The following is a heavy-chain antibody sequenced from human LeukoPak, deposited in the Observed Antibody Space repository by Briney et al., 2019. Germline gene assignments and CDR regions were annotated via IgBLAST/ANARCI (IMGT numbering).Heavy chain of an antibody. J-gene: IGHJ2*01. D-gene: IGHD7-27*01. CDR2: IGTAGDT. Sequence: GGSLRLSCAASGFTFSSYDMRWVRQATGKGLEWVSAIGTAGDTYYPGSVKGRFTISRENAKNSLYLQMNSLRAEDTAVYYCARAHRNWGPHWYFDLWGRGTLVTVSS. V-gene: IGHV3-13*01. CDR3: ARAHRNWGPHWYFDL. CDR1: GFTFSSYD.